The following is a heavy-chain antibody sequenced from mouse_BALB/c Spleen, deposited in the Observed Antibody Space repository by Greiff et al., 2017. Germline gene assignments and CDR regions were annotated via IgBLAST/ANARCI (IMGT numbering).Heavy chain of an antibody. Sequence: ESGPGLVKPSQSLSLTCTVTGYSITSDYAWNWIRQFPGNKLEWMGYISYSGSTSYNPSLKSRISITRDTSKNQFFLQLNSVTTEDTATYYCAREVYAMDYWGQGTSVTVSS. J-gene: IGHJ4*01. CDR3: AREVYAMDY. CDR1: GYSITSDYA. V-gene: IGHV3-2*02. CDR2: ISYSGST.